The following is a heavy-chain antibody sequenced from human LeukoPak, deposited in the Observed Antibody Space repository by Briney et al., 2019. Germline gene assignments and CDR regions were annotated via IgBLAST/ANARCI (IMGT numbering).Heavy chain of an antibody. CDR3: ARLEVVVDY. CDR1: GYRFTSYW. CDR2: IYPGDSDI. Sequence: GESLQISCHGSGYRFTSYWIGGVRQMTGKGVEGMGIIYPGDSDIRYSPSFQGMVTISADKSISSVYLQWSSLKASDTAMYYCARLEVVVDYWGQGTLVTFSS. J-gene: IGHJ4*02. V-gene: IGHV5-51*01. D-gene: IGHD2-15*01.